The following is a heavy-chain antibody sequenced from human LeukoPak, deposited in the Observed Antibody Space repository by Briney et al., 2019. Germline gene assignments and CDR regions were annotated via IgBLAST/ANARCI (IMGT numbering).Heavy chain of an antibody. CDR3: AKGRRTGFVDY. V-gene: IGHV3-30*18. CDR1: IFVFSEYY. J-gene: IGHJ4*02. CDR2: ITNDSSRQ. Sequence: PGGSLRLSCEPSIFVFSEYYMHWVRLAPGKGLEWLAVITNDSSRQFYADSVKGRFTVSRDNSKSLLFLQMESLSHDDTGIYYCAKGRRTGFVDYWGQGALVTVSS. D-gene: IGHD1-1*01.